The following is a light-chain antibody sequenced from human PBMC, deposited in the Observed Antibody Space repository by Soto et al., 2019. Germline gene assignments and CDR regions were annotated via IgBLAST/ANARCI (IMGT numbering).Light chain of an antibody. CDR2: GNS. Sequence: QSVLTQPPSVSGAPGQRVTISCTESSSNIGAGYDVHWYQQLPGTAPKLLIYGNSNRPSGVPDRFSGSKSGTSASLAITGLRAGDEADYYCQSYDSSLGGWVFGGGTKLTVL. CDR1: SSNIGAGYD. J-gene: IGLJ3*02. CDR3: QSYDSSLGGWV. V-gene: IGLV1-40*01.